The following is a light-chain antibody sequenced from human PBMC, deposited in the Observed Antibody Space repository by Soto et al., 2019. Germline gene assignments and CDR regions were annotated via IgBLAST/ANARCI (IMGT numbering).Light chain of an antibody. CDR3: QQIYSTPRT. V-gene: IGKV1-39*01. CDR1: QSISSY. J-gene: IGKJ2*02. Sequence: DIQMTQSPSSLSASVGDRVTITCRASQSISSYLNWYQQKPGKAPKLLIYAASSLQSGVPSRFSGSGSGTDVTLTISRLQPEDFATYSCQQIYSTPRTFGQGTKLEIK. CDR2: AAS.